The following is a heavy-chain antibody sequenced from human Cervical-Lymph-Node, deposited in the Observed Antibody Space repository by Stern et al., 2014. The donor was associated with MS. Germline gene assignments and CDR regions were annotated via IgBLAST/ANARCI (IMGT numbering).Heavy chain of an antibody. CDR3: ARDHVLIWLGEGGAVDP. Sequence: VHLVESGAEVKKPGASVKFSCKASGYTFTGYRIHWLRPAPGHGLEWMGRINPKSGDTEYAQKFQGRVTMTRDTSISTVYMELSSLRSDDTAVYYCARDHVLIWLGEGGAVDPWGQGTLVTVSS. J-gene: IGHJ5*02. D-gene: IGHD3-10*01. V-gene: IGHV1-2*06. CDR1: GYTFTGYR. CDR2: INPKSGDT.